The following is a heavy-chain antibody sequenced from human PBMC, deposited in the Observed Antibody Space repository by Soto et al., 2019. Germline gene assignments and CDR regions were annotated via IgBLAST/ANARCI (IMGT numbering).Heavy chain of an antibody. J-gene: IGHJ4*02. Sequence: PSPTLSLTCAISGDSVSSISASWNWIRQSPSRGLEWLGRTYYRSKWTNDYAVSVKSRITINPDTSKNQFSLQLSSVTPEDTAMYYCVRGYSSSFDYWGQGTLVTVSS. CDR1: GDSVSSISAS. CDR3: VRGYSSSFDY. D-gene: IGHD2-15*01. CDR2: TYYRSKWTN. V-gene: IGHV6-1*01.